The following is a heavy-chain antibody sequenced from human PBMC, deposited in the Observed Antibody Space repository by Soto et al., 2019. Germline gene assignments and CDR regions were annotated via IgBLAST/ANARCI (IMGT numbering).Heavy chain of an antibody. CDR2: IGGSGRST. CDR3: AKSHTGVTSGPPFDY. D-gene: IGHD4-4*01. Sequence: WWSLRLSCSASVFSFNNYAMSWFRQAPGKGLEWVSTIGGSGRSTYYADSVKGRFTISRDNSKNTLNLQMNSLRAEDTAVFYCAKSHTGVTSGPPFDYWGQGTLVTVSS. CDR1: VFSFNNYA. V-gene: IGHV3-23*01. J-gene: IGHJ4*02.